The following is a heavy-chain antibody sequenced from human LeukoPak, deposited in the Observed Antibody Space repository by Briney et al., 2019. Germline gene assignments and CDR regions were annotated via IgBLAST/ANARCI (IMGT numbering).Heavy chain of an antibody. Sequence: SETLSPTCTVSGGSISSGSYYRSWIRQPAGKGLEWIGRIYTSGSTNYNPSLKSRVTISVDTSKNQFSLKLSSVTAADTAVYYCATVEMATMGFDYWGQGTLVTVSS. J-gene: IGHJ4*02. CDR2: IYTSGST. D-gene: IGHD5-24*01. CDR3: ATVEMATMGFDY. CDR1: GGSISSGSYY. V-gene: IGHV4-61*02.